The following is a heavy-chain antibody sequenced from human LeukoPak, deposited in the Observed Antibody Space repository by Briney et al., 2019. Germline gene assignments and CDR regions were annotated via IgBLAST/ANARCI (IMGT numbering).Heavy chain of an antibody. CDR3: ARLDDYGDYDLVENDY. D-gene: IGHD4-17*01. J-gene: IGHJ4*02. CDR1: GFTFSSYS. CDR2: ISSSSSYI. Sequence: PGGSLRLSCAASGFTFSSYSMNWVRQAPGKGLEWVSSISSSSSYIYYADSVKGRFTISRGNAKNSLYLQMNSLRAEDTAVYYCARLDDYGDYDLVENDYWGQGTLVTVSS. V-gene: IGHV3-21*01.